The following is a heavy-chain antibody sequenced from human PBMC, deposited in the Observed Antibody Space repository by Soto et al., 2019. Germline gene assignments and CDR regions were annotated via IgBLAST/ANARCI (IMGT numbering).Heavy chain of an antibody. D-gene: IGHD2-2*01. CDR3: AREVVPAAQFDY. Sequence: EQLQESGPGLVKPSETLSLTCTVSGGSVSTDSYYWSWIRQFPGKGLEWIGYIHYSGSTNYNPSLKSRITISIDTSKNQFSLKLSSVTAADTAVYYCAREVVPAAQFDYWGQGTLVTVSS. J-gene: IGHJ4*02. CDR1: GGSVSTDSYY. V-gene: IGHV4-61*01. CDR2: IHYSGST.